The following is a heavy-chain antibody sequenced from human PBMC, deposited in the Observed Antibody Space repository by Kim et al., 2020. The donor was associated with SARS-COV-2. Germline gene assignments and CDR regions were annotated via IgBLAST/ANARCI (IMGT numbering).Heavy chain of an antibody. CDR3: ARDPMGFTMVRGRYYYYYGMDV. V-gene: IGHV1-3*01. CDR1: GYTFTSYA. D-gene: IGHD3-10*01. CDR2: INAGNGNT. J-gene: IGHJ6*02. Sequence: ASVKVSCKASGYTFTSYAMHWVRQAPGQRLEWMGWINAGNGNTKYSQKFQGRVTITRDTSASTAYMELSSLRSEDTAVYYCARDPMGFTMVRGRYYYYYGMDVWGQGTTVTVSS.